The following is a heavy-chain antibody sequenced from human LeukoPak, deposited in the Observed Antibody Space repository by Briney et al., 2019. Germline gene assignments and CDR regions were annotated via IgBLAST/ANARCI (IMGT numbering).Heavy chain of an antibody. D-gene: IGHD3-9*01. J-gene: IGHJ6*02. CDR2: INSDGRST. CDR3: ARPRNDILSGFHYYYGLDV. V-gene: IGHV3-74*01. Sequence: PGGSLRLSCAASGFTFSSYWMHWVRQAPGQGLVWVSRINSDGRSTSYADSVKGRFTISRDNAKNTLYLQMNSLRAEDTAVYYCARPRNDILSGFHYYYGLDVWGQGTTVTVS. CDR1: GFTFSSYW.